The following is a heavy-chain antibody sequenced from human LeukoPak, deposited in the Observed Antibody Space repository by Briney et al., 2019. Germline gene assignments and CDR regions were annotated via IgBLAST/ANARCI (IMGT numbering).Heavy chain of an antibody. J-gene: IGHJ4*02. Sequence: GASVKVSCKASGYTFTSYGMSWVRQSPGQGLEWMGWISAYNGNTNYAQKLQGRVTMTTDTSTSTAYMELRSLRSDDTAVYYCARDRSIVVVTASLDYWGQGTLVTVSS. CDR2: ISAYNGNT. D-gene: IGHD2-21*02. V-gene: IGHV1-18*01. CDR1: GYTFTSYG. CDR3: ARDRSIVVVTASLDY.